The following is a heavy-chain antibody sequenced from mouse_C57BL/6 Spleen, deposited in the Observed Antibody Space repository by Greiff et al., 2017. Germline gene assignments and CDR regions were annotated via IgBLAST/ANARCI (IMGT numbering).Heavy chain of an antibody. CDR3: ARDHHFDY. V-gene: IGHV3-6*01. CDR1: GYSITSGYY. CDR2: ISYDGSN. J-gene: IGHJ2*01. Sequence: EVKLMESGPGLVKPSQSLSLTCSVTGYSITSGYYWNWIRQFPGNKLEWMGYISYDGSNNYNPSLKNRISITRDTSKNQFFLKLNSVTTEDTATYYCARDHHFDYWGQGTTLTVSS.